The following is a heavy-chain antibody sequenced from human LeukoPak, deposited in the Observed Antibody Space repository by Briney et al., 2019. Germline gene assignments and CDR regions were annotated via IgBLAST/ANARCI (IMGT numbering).Heavy chain of an antibody. CDR2: INPNSGGT. CDR3: ARAPELERDAFDI. V-gene: IGHV1-2*02. CDR1: GYTFTGYY. J-gene: IGHJ3*02. Sequence: ASVKVSCKASGYTFTGYYMHWVRQAPGQGLEWMGWINPNSGGTNYAQKFQGRVTMTRDTSISTAYMELSRLRSDDTAVYYCARAPELERDAFDIWGQGTMVTVSS. D-gene: IGHD1-1*01.